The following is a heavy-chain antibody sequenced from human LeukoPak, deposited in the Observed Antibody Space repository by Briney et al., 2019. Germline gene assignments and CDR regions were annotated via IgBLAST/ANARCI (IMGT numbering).Heavy chain of an antibody. CDR1: GFTFSSYG. CDR2: ISGSGGST. Sequence: GGTLRLSCAASGFTFSSYGMSWVRQAPGKGLEWVSAISGSGGSTYYADSVKGRFTISRDNSKNTLYLQMNSLRAEDTAVYYCAKGSQTVAGTGDDYWGQGTLVTVSS. CDR3: AKGSQTVAGTGDDY. D-gene: IGHD6-19*01. J-gene: IGHJ4*02. V-gene: IGHV3-23*01.